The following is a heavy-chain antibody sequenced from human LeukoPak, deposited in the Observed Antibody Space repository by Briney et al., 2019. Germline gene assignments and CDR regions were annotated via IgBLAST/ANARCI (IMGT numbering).Heavy chain of an antibody. Sequence: GGSLRLSCAASGFTFSSYWMHWVRQAPGKGLVWVSRINTDGSSTSYADSVKGRFTISRDNAKNTLYLQMNSLRAEDTAVYYCAFTVYSGSDLGYYYYDMDVWGKGTTVTVSS. CDR2: INTDGSST. CDR3: AFTVYSGSDLGYYYYDMDV. J-gene: IGHJ6*03. V-gene: IGHV3-74*01. D-gene: IGHD1-26*01. CDR1: GFTFSSYW.